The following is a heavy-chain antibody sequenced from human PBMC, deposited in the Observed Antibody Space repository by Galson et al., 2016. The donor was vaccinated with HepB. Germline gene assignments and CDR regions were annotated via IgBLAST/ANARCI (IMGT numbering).Heavy chain of an antibody. D-gene: IGHD3-9*01. CDR2: INTNTENP. CDR1: GYIFTSYY. CDR3: ARVRIRYFDWLSQFDSNVFDS. Sequence: SVKVSCKASGYIFTSYYIHWVRQAPGQGLEWLGWINTNTENPTYAQGFTGRFVFSLDTSVSTAYLQISSLGADDTAIYYCARVRIRYFDWLSQFDSNVFDSWGQGTMVTVSS. V-gene: IGHV7-4-1*02. J-gene: IGHJ3*02.